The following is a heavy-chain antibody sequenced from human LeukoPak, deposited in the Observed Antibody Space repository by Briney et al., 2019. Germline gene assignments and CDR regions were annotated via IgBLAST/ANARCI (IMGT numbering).Heavy chain of an antibody. Sequence: VASVKVSCKASGRTFSSYTMSWVRQAPGQGLEWMGRIIPILGIANYAQKFQGRVTITADKSTSTAYMEPSSLRSEDTAVYYCARDESSSWSPNNWFDPWGQGTLVTVSS. CDR3: ARDESSSWSPNNWFDP. D-gene: IGHD6-13*01. V-gene: IGHV1-69*04. CDR1: GRTFSSYT. J-gene: IGHJ5*02. CDR2: IIPILGIA.